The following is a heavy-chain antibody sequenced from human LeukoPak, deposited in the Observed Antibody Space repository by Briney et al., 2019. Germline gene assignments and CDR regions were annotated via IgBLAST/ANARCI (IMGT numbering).Heavy chain of an antibody. J-gene: IGHJ5*02. CDR3: ARASYSSSWGTFWFDP. CDR2: IYYSGST. CDR1: AYSITNGYY. V-gene: IGHV4-61*01. Sequence: SETLSLTCNVSAYSITNGYYWGWIRPPPGKGLEWIGYIYYSGSTNYNPSLKSRVTISVDTSKNQFSLKLSSVTAADTAVYYCARASYSSSWGTFWFDPWGQGTLVTVSS. D-gene: IGHD6-13*01.